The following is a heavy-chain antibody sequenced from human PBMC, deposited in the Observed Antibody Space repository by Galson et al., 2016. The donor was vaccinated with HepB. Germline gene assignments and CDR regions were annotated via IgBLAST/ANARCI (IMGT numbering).Heavy chain of an antibody. Sequence: CAISGDSVASNFAAWNWIRQSPSRGLEWLGRTYFRSKWYNDYAVSVKSRIIINPDTSKNQFSLQLNSVTPENTAVDYCARGSEEWLLTHNSPILYYFGMDVWGQGTTVTVSS. J-gene: IGHJ6*02. CDR2: TYFRSKWYN. CDR3: ARGSEEWLLTHNSPILYYFGMDV. V-gene: IGHV6-1*01. CDR1: GDSVASNFAA. D-gene: IGHD3-3*01.